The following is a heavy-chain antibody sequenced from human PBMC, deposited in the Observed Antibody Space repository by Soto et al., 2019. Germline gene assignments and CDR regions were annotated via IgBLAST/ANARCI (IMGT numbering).Heavy chain of an antibody. V-gene: IGHV1-2*02. Sequence: ASVKVSCKASGYSFTGNSMHWVRQAPGQGLEWMGWINPNNGGTNYAQKFQGRVTMTRDTSISTAYMDLSRLRSDDTAVYYCARVYDYGDHRLDYWGQGTLVTVSS. CDR3: ARVYDYGDHRLDY. D-gene: IGHD4-17*01. CDR1: GYSFTGNS. CDR2: INPNNGGT. J-gene: IGHJ4*02.